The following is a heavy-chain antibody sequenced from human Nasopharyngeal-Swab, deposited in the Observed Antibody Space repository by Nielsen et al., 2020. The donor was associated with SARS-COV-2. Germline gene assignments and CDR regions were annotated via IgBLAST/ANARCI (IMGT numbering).Heavy chain of an antibody. Sequence: ASVKASCKASGYTFTSYYLHWVRQAPGQGLEWMGLINPTDGSTSYAQKFEGRVTMTRVTSTSTVYMELNSLRSEDTAVYYCARVLPFRITGTSGMDVWGQETTVTVSS. CDR2: INPTDGST. CDR3: ARVLPFRITGTSGMDV. V-gene: IGHV1-46*01. J-gene: IGHJ6*02. D-gene: IGHD1-7*01. CDR1: GYTFTSYY.